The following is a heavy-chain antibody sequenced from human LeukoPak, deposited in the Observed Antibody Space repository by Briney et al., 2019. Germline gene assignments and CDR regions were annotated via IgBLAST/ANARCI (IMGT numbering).Heavy chain of an antibody. J-gene: IGHJ4*02. D-gene: IGHD3/OR15-3a*01. CDR3: ARSLAGGLIITYFDY. CDR2: VYHSGTT. V-gene: IGHV4-38-2*01. CDR1: GGSFSGYY. Sequence: SETLSLTCAVYGGSFSGYYWGWIRQPPGKGLEWVASVYHSGTTHYNPSLRSRVTISSDTSKSQFSLKLTSVTAADTAVYYCARSLAGGLIITYFDYWGQGTLVTVSS.